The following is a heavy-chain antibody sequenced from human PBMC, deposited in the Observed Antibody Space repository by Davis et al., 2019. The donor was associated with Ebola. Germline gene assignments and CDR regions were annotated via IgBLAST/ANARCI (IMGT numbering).Heavy chain of an antibody. Sequence: ASVKVSCKASGYTFTDYYMHWVRQAPGQGLEWMGRINPNSGGTNYAQKFQGRVTMTRDTSISTAYMELSRLRSDDTAVYYCARGGEVLLWFGELFDYWGQGTLVTVSS. CDR1: GYTFTDYY. CDR3: ARGGEVLLWFGELFDY. D-gene: IGHD3-10*01. CDR2: INPNSGGT. J-gene: IGHJ4*02. V-gene: IGHV1-2*06.